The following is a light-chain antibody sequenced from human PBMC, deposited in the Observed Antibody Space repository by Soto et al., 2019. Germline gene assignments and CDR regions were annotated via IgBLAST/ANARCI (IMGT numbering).Light chain of an antibody. CDR1: SSDVGGYNY. CDR2: EVS. CDR3: SSYTSSNTVI. Sequence: QSALTQPASVSGSPGQSITISCTGTSSDVGGYNYVSWYQQYPGKAPKLMIYEVSNRPSGVSNHFSASKSGNTASLTISGLQAEDAANYYCSSYTSSNTVIFGGGTKVTVL. J-gene: IGLJ2*01. V-gene: IGLV2-14*01.